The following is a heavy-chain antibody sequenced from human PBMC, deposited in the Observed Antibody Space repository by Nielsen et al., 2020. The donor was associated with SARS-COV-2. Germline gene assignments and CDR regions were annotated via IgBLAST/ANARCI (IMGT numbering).Heavy chain of an antibody. V-gene: IGHV3-9*01. D-gene: IGHD6-13*01. CDR2: ISWNSGSI. CDR3: ASMRRSSSWGTYYYYGMDV. J-gene: IGHJ6*02. CDR1: GFTFEDYA. Sequence: GGSLRLSCAASGFTFEDYAMHWVRQAPGKGLEWVSGISWNSGSIGYADSVKGRFTISRDNAKNSLYLQMNSLRAEDTALYYCASMRRSSSWGTYYYYGMDVWGQGTTVTVSS.